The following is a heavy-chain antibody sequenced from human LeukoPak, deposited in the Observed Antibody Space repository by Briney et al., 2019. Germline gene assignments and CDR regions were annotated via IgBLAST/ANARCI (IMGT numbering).Heavy chain of an antibody. Sequence: ASVKVSCKASGGTFSSYAISWVRQAPGQGLEWMGRIIPRLDIANSAQRFQSRVTITADKSTSTAYMELSSLRSDDTAVYYCAREWYDILTGYQGFQLDYWGQGSLVTVSS. J-gene: IGHJ4*02. CDR1: GGTFSSYA. D-gene: IGHD3-9*01. V-gene: IGHV1-69*04. CDR3: AREWYDILTGYQGFQLDY. CDR2: IIPRLDIA.